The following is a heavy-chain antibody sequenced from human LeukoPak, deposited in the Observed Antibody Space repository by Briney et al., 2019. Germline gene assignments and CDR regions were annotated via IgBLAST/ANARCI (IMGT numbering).Heavy chain of an antibody. CDR2: ISGSGGST. V-gene: IGHV3-23*01. CDR1: GFTVSSNY. J-gene: IGHJ4*02. D-gene: IGHD3-10*01. CDR3: AKGPPMVRGVIAESDY. Sequence: GGSLRLSCAASGFTVSSNYMSWVRQAPGKGLEWVSAISGSGGSTYYADSVKGRFTISRDNSKNTLYLQMNSLRAEDTAVYYCAKGPPMVRGVIAESDYWGQGTLVTVSS.